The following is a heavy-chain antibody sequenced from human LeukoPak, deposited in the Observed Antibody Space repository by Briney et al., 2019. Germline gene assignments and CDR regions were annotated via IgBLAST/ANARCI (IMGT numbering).Heavy chain of an antibody. D-gene: IGHD6-19*01. J-gene: IGHJ4*02. Sequence: GASVKVSCKASGYSFTGYYIHWLRQAPGQGLEWMGWISPKSGVTNSAQKFQGRVTMTRDTSISTAYMELSSLRSDDTAVYYCAKGRQWLVLDYWGQGTLVTVSS. CDR1: GYSFTGYY. CDR3: AKGRQWLVLDY. CDR2: ISPKSGVT. V-gene: IGHV1-2*02.